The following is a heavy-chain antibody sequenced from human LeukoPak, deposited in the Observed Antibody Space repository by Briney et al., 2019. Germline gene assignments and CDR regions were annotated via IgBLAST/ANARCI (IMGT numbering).Heavy chain of an antibody. CDR3: ARGEMGISIRDY. V-gene: IGHV4-59*01. CDR1: GGSISSYY. J-gene: IGHJ4*02. CDR2: IHYSGST. D-gene: IGHD3-16*01. Sequence: SETLSLTCTVSGGSISSYYWSWIRQPPGKGLEWIGYIHYSGSTNYNPSLKSRVTISVDTSKNQFSLKLSSVTAADTAVYYCARGEMGISIRDYWGQGTLVTVSS.